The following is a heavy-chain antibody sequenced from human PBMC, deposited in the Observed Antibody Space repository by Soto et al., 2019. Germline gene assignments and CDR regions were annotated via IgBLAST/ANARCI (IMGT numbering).Heavy chain of an antibody. Sequence: WGSLRLSCAASGFAFISYAISCCRQAPCKWLEWVSAISGSGGSTYYADSVKGRFTISRDNFKNTLYLQMNSLRAEDTAVYYCAKMVGGYSGYPGGAFDIWGQGTMVTVS. J-gene: IGHJ3*02. CDR1: GFAFISYA. CDR3: AKMVGGYSGYPGGAFDI. V-gene: IGHV3-23*01. CDR2: ISGSGGST. D-gene: IGHD5-12*01.